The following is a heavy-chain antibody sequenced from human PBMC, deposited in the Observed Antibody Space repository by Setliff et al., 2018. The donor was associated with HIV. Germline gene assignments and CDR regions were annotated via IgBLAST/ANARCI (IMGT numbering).Heavy chain of an antibody. Sequence: ASVKVSCKASGYIFTDYYIHWVRQAPGQGLEWMGWINPNGGYTNYAQKFLGRVTMTRDTSFTTAYLELSRLGSDDTAVYYCVRQDILTSYYMFDYWGQGTLVTVSS. V-gene: IGHV1-2*02. CDR2: INPNGGYT. D-gene: IGHD3-9*01. CDR3: VRQDILTSYYMFDY. CDR1: GYIFTDYY. J-gene: IGHJ4*02.